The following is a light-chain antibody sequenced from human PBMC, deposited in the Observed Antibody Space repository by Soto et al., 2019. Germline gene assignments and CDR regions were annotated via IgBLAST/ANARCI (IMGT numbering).Light chain of an antibody. CDR3: QQYGSSPRT. J-gene: IGKJ1*01. CDR1: QSVSRN. V-gene: IGKV3-20*01. CDR2: GAS. Sequence: EIGMTQSPATLSVSPGERATLSCRATQSVSRNLAWYQQKPGQAPRLLIFGASSRATGIPDRFSGSGSGTDFTLTISRLEPEDFAVYYCQQYGSSPRTFGQGTKVDIK.